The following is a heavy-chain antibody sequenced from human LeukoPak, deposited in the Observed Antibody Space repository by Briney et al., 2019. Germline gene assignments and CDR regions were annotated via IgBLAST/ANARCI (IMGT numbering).Heavy chain of an antibody. CDR2: IKQDGSEK. D-gene: IGHD3-9*01. CDR1: GFIFSSYW. V-gene: IGHV3-7*01. J-gene: IGHJ4*02. Sequence: GGSLRLSCAASGFIFSSYWMSWVRQAPGKGLEWVANIKQDGSEKYYVDSVKGRFTISRDNAKNSLYLQMNSLRAEDTAVYYCARSFLRYFDWLLYYWGQGTLVTVSS. CDR3: ARSFLRYFDWLLYY.